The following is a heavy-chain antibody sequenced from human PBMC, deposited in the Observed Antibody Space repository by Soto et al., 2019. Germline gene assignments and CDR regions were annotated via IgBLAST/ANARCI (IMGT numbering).Heavy chain of an antibody. V-gene: IGHV3-48*02. CDR1: GFTFSSYS. Sequence: EVQLVESGGGLVQPRGSLRLSCVASGFTFSSYSMNWVRQAPGQGLEWVSYISSSSIVIYYADSVKGRFTISRDNAKNSLYLQMNSLRDEDTAVYYCTTSVGASGYEFYWGQGTLVTVSS. J-gene: IGHJ4*02. CDR2: ISSSSIVI. D-gene: IGHD5-12*01. CDR3: TTSVGASGYEFY.